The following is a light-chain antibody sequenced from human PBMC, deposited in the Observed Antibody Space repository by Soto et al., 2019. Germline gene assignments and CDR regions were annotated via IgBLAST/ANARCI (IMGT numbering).Light chain of an antibody. CDR1: SSDVGGYNY. CDR3: SSHAGSDDPIV. V-gene: IGLV2-14*01. Sequence: QSALTQPASVSGSPGQSITISCTGTSSDVGGYNYVSWYQQHPGIAPKLMISEVSNRPSGVSNRFSGSKSGNTASLTVSGLQAEDEADYYCSSHAGSDDPIVFGTGTKLTVL. CDR2: EVS. J-gene: IGLJ1*01.